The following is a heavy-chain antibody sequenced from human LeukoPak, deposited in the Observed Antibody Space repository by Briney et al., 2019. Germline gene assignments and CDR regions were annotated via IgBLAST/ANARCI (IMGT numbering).Heavy chain of an antibody. CDR2: INPNSGGT. Sequence: ASVKVSCKASGYTFTDYHVHWVRQAPGQGLEWMGWINPNSGGTSYAQKFQGRVTLTRETSISTAYMELSSLRSDDTAVYYCARNLPGVAVFDIWGLGTMVTVSS. V-gene: IGHV1-2*02. D-gene: IGHD6-19*01. CDR1: GYTFTDYH. J-gene: IGHJ3*02. CDR3: ARNLPGVAVFDI.